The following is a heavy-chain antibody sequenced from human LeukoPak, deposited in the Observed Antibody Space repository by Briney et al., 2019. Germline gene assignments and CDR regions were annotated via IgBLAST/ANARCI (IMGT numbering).Heavy chain of an antibody. J-gene: IGHJ4*02. D-gene: IGHD1-1*01. CDR2: ISYDGSNK. CDR1: GFTFSSYA. V-gene: IGHV3-30-3*01. CDR3: ARDQLERLPGY. Sequence: GRSLRLSCAASGFTFSSYAMHWVRQAPGKGLEWVAVISYDGSNKYYADSVKGRFTISRDNSKNTLYLQMNSLRAEDTAVYYCARDQLERLPGYWGQGTLVTVSS.